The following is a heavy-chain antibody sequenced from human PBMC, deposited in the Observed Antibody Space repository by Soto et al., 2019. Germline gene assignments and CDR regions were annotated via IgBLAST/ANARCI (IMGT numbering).Heavy chain of an antibody. J-gene: IGHJ4*02. D-gene: IGHD3-10*01. CDR1: GNTFTSYD. Sequence: ASVKVSCKASGNTFTSYDINWVRQATGHGLEWMGWINPNSGNIGYAQKFQGRVTMTRDTAIRAAYMEVSRLRSDDTAVYYCARGRASGSYYLLDYWGQGTLVTVSS. V-gene: IGHV1-8*01. CDR2: INPNSGNI. CDR3: ARGRASGSYYLLDY.